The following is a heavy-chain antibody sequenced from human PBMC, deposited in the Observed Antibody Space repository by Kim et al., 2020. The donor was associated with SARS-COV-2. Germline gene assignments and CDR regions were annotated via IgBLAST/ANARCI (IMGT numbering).Heavy chain of an antibody. D-gene: IGHD3-22*01. J-gene: IGHJ4*02. V-gene: IGHV3-23*01. Sequence: GRFTISRDNSKNTLYLQMNSLRAEDTAVYYCAKVGSGYDSSGYSQGYFDYWGQGTLVTVSS. CDR3: AKVGSGYDSSGYSQGYFDY.